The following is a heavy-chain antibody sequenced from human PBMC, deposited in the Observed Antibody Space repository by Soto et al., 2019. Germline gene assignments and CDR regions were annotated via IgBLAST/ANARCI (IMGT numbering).Heavy chain of an antibody. CDR2: ISYDGNYI. CDR3: AKGILSATIGPYAMDV. CDR1: GFAFSSYA. V-gene: IGHV3-30*18. D-gene: IGHD3-16*01. J-gene: IGHJ6*02. Sequence: GGSLRLSCEASGFAFSSYAMHWVRQAPGKGLEWVGVISYDGNYIYYADSVKGRFTISRDNSKNTLYVQVNSLRPEDTAVYYFAKGILSATIGPYAMDVWGQGTTVTVSS.